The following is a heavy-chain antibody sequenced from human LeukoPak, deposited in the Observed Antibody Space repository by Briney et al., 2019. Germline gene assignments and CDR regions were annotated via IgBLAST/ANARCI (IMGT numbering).Heavy chain of an antibody. CDR3: ATGDVVVVAAAIDY. V-gene: IGHV1-2*02. Sequence: ASVKVSCKASGYTLTGYYMHWVRQAPGQGLEGMGWINPNSGGTNYAQKFQGRVTMTRDTSISTAYMALSRLRSDDTAVYYCATGDVVVVAAAIDYWGQGTLVTVSS. CDR2: INPNSGGT. D-gene: IGHD2-15*01. CDR1: GYTLTGYY. J-gene: IGHJ4*02.